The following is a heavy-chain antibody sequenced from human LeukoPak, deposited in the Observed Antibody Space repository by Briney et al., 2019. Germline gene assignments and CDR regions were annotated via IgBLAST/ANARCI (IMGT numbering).Heavy chain of an antibody. CDR2: ISAYNGNA. J-gene: IGHJ6*02. D-gene: IGHD3-10*01. CDR3: ARIWGYYGSGSYYGMDV. CDR1: GYIFPNYG. V-gene: IGHV1-18*01. Sequence: AASVKVSCTASGYIFPNYGISWVRQAPGQGPEWLGWISAYNGNANYAQKLQGRVTLTTDSATTTAYMELRSLRSDDTAVYYCARIWGYYGSGSYYGMDVWGQRTTVTVSS.